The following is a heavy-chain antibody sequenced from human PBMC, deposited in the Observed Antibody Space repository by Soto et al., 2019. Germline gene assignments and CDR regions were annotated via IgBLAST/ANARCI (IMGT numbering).Heavy chain of an antibody. D-gene: IGHD3-22*01. J-gene: IGHJ4*02. V-gene: IGHV1-8*01. CDR1: GYTFTSYD. Sequence: AYVKVSCKASGYTFTSYDINWVRQATGQGLEWMGWMNPNSFNTGYAHKCQCIVTMTRNTYISTAYMELSCLRSEETAVYYCARVILDSSGYYSDYWGQGNLDTVAS. CDR2: MNPNSFNT. CDR3: ARVILDSSGYYSDY.